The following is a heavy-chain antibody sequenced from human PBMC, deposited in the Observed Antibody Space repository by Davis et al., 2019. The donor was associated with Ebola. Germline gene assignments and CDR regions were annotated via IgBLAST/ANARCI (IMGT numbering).Heavy chain of an antibody. CDR3: ARRADV. J-gene: IGHJ6*02. Sequence: GESLKISCAASGFTFSSYGMHWVRQAPGKGLEWVANIKQDGSEKYYVDSVKGRFTISRDNAKNSLYLQMNSLRAEDTAVYYCARRADVWGQGTTVTVSS. CDR1: GFTFSSYG. CDR2: IKQDGSEK. V-gene: IGHV3-7*03.